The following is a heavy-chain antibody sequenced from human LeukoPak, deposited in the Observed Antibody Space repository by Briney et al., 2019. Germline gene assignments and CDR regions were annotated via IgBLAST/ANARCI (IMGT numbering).Heavy chain of an antibody. V-gene: IGHV4-59*01. J-gene: IGHJ4*02. CDR1: GVSISSFY. CDR3: ARDAGSGSYDY. D-gene: IGHD3-10*01. CDR2: IYYSGST. Sequence: SETLSLTCTVSGVSISSFYWDWIRQPPGKGLEWIAYIYYSGSTNYNPSLKSRVTISVDTSNNQFSLRLSSVTAADTAVYYCARDAGSGSYDYWGQGTLVTVSS.